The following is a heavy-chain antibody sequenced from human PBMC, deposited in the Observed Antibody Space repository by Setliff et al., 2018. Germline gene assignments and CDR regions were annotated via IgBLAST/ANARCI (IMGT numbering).Heavy chain of an antibody. J-gene: IGHJ4*02. CDR1: GFTFSGYY. CDR2: ISSSETVT. V-gene: IGHV3-48*03. CDR3: ATDGQSLLHPDY. D-gene: IGHD2-15*01. Sequence: GGSLRLSCAASGFTFSGYYMQWVRQAPGKGLEWVAYISSSETVTDYADSVKGRFTIARDNAKNSVYLQMNSLRLEDTAVYYCATDGQSLLHPDYWGQGTLVTVSS.